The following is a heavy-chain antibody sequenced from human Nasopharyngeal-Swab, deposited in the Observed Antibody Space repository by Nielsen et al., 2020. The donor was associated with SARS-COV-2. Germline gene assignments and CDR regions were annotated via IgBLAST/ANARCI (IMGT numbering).Heavy chain of an antibody. J-gene: IGHJ6*02. CDR3: AKGRSGWSYYGMDV. Sequence: VRQAPGKGLEWVSGISWNSGSIGYADSVKGRFTISRDNAKNPLYPQMNSLRAEDTALYYCAKGRSGWSYYGMDVWGQGTTVTVSS. CDR2: ISWNSGSI. D-gene: IGHD6-19*01. V-gene: IGHV3-9*01.